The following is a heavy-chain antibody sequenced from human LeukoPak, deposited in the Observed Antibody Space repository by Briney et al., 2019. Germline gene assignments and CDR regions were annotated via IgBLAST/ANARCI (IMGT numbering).Heavy chain of an antibody. D-gene: IGHD3-3*01. CDR2: IYTSGST. CDR1: GGSISSYY. J-gene: IGHJ2*01. CDR3: ARAFPDYDFWSGYYTKVADWYFDL. Sequence: SETLSLTCTVSGGSISSYYWSWIRQPAGKGLEWIGRIYTSGSTNYNPSLKSRVTMSVDTSKNQFSLKLSSVTAADTAVYYCARAFPDYDFWSGYYTKVADWYFDLWGRGTLVTVSS. V-gene: IGHV4-4*07.